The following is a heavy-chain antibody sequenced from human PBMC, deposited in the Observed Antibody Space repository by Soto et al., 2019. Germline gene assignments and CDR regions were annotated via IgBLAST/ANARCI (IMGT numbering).Heavy chain of an antibody. V-gene: IGHV4-39*01. J-gene: IGHJ4*02. Sequence: SETLSLTCTVSGGSISSSSYYWGWIRQPPGKGLEWIGSIYYSGSTYYNPSLKSRVTISVDTSKNQFSLKLSSVTAADTAVYYCARLGSHSSSWQWRSYYFDYWGQGTLVTVSS. CDR3: ARLGSHSSSWQWRSYYFDY. D-gene: IGHD6-13*01. CDR1: GGSISSSSYY. CDR2: IYYSGST.